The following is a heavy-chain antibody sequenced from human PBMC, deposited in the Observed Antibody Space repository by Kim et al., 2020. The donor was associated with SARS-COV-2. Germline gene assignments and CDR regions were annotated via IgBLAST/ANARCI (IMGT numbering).Heavy chain of an antibody. D-gene: IGHD1-26*01. J-gene: IGHJ6*03. CDR2: FDPEDGEK. CDR3: AIGPVGATSYSYYMDV. CDR1: GYTLTELS. V-gene: IGHV1-24*01. Sequence: ASVKVSCKVSGYTLTELSMHWVRQAPGKGLEWMGGFDPEDGEKIYAQKYQGRVTMTEDTSTDTAYMELSSLRSEDTAVYYCAIGPVGATSYSYYMDVWGKGTTVTVSS.